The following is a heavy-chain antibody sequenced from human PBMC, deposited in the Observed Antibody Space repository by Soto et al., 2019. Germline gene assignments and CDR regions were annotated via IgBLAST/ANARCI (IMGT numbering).Heavy chain of an antibody. CDR3: ARRWSGTDF. J-gene: IGHJ4*02. D-gene: IGHD1-1*01. CDR2: VHYSGTI. Sequence: PSETLSLTCSVSGGSISNYYWNWIRQPPGKGLEWIGYVHYSGTISYNPSLESRVTMSLDTSKTQFSLSLRSVTAADTAIYYCARRWSGTDFWGRGTLVTVSS. CDR1: GGSISNYY. V-gene: IGHV4-59*01.